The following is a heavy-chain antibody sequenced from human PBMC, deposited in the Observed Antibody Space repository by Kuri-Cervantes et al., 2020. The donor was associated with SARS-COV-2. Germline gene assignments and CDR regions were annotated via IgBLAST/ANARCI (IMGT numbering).Heavy chain of an antibody. CDR2: IYHSGST. J-gene: IGHJ6*02. CDR3: ARSIAAPYGDYYYYYGMDV. CDR1: GGSISSSNW. D-gene: IGHD6-6*01. V-gene: IGHV4-4*02. Sequence: SETLSLTCAVSGGSISSSNWWSWVRQPPGKGLEWIGEIYHSGSTNYNPSLKSRVTISVDKSKNQFSLRLSSVTAADTAVYYCARSIAAPYGDYYYYYGMDVWGQGTTVTVSS.